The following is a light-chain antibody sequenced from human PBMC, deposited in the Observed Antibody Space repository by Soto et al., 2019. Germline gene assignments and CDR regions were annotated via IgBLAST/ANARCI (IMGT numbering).Light chain of an antibody. J-gene: IGLJ2*01. V-gene: IGLV1-51*01. CDR1: SSNIGNNY. CDR3: GTGDRSLSVVL. Sequence: QSVLTQPPSVSAAPGQKVTISCSGSSSNIGNNYVSWYQQLPGTAPKLLIYDNNKRPSGIPDRFSGSKFGTSATLGITGLQTGDEADYYCGTGDRSLSVVLFGGGTQLTVL. CDR2: DNN.